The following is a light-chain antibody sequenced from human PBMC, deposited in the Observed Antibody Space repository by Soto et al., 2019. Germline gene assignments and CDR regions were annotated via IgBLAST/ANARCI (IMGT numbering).Light chain of an antibody. V-gene: IGKV3-20*01. CDR2: GAS. CDR3: QQYSSSPRT. Sequence: EIVLTQSPGTLSLSPGERATLSCRASQSVTSSCLAWYQQKPGQAPSLLIFGASSRATGIPDRFSGSGSGTDFTLTISRLEPEDFAVYYCQQYSSSPRTFGQGTKVEIK. J-gene: IGKJ1*01. CDR1: QSVTSSC.